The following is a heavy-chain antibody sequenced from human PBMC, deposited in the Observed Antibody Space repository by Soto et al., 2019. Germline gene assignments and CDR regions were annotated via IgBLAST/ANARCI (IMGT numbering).Heavy chain of an antibody. D-gene: IGHD1-26*01. CDR2: TRHDGSNT. CDR3: ARDGVGATTYFGYFDY. V-gene: IGHV3-33*01. CDR1: GFTFSGYG. Sequence: QVQLVESGGVVVQPGRSLRLSCAASGFTFSGYGMHWVRQAPGKGLEWVAVTRHDGSNTYYADSVRGRFTISRDNSKKTLYLQMNSLRAEDTAVYYCARDGVGATTYFGYFDYWGQGTLVTVSS. J-gene: IGHJ4*02.